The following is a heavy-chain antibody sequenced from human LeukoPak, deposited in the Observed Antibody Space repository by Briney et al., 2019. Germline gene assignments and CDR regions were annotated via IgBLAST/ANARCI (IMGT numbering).Heavy chain of an antibody. V-gene: IGHV3-66*01. CDR3: ARVLRRFLEIDY. Sequence: GGSLRLSRAASGFTVSSNYMSWVRQAPGKGLEWVSVIYSGGSTYYADSVKGRFTISRDNAKNSLYLQMNSLRAEDTAVYYCARVLRRFLEIDYWGQGTLVTVSS. J-gene: IGHJ4*02. D-gene: IGHD3-3*01. CDR2: IYSGGST. CDR1: GFTVSSNY.